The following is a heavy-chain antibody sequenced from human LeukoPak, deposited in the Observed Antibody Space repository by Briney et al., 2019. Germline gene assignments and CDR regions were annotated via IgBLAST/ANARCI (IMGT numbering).Heavy chain of an antibody. CDR3: ARDLNYYGSGSAYYYYGVDV. D-gene: IGHD3-10*01. J-gene: IGHJ6*02. CDR1: GGSISSGDYY. Sequence: PSQTLSLTCTVSGGSISSGDYYWSWIRQPPGKGLEWIGYIYYSGSTNYNPSLKSRVTISVDTSKNQFSLKLSSVTAADTAVYYCARDLNYYGSGSAYYYYGVDVWGQGTTVTVSS. CDR2: IYYSGST. V-gene: IGHV4-61*08.